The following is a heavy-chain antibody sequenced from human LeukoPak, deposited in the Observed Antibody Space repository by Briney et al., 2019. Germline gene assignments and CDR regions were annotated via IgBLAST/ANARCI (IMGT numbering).Heavy chain of an antibody. CDR1: GYTLTELT. CDR2: FDPEDGET. V-gene: IGHV1-24*01. Sequence: ASVKVSCKVSGYTLTELTMHWVRQAPGKGLEWMGGFDPEDGETIYAQKFQGRVTMTEDTSTDTAYMELSSLRSEDTAVYYCTLAARINWFDPWGQGTLVTVSS. CDR3: TLAARINWFDP. J-gene: IGHJ5*02. D-gene: IGHD6-6*01.